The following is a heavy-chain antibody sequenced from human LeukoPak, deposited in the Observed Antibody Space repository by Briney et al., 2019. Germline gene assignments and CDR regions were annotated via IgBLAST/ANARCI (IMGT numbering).Heavy chain of an antibody. CDR3: ATSPSTVATRGNFFDP. V-gene: IGHV1-69*04. J-gene: IGHJ5*02. D-gene: IGHD5-12*01. Sequence: SVKVSCKASEDSLNNLGINWVRQAPGQGLEWMGTIIPVFDKATYSQNFQGRGTITADKASSTAYMELNNLTSDDTAMYYCATSPSTVATRGNFFDPWGQGTLVIVSS. CDR2: IIPVFDKA. CDR1: EDSLNNLG.